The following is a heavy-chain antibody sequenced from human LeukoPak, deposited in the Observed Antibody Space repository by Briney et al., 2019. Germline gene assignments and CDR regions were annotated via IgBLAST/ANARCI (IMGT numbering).Heavy chain of an antibody. J-gene: IGHJ4*02. V-gene: IGHV4-59*01. Sequence: SETLSLTCTVSGGSISSYYWSWIRQPPGKGLEWIGYIYYSGSTNYNPSLKSRVTISVDTSKNQFSLKLNFVTAADTAVYYCARDGYSYALDYWGQGTLVTVSS. D-gene: IGHD5-18*01. CDR1: GGSISSYY. CDR3: ARDGYSYALDY. CDR2: IYYSGST.